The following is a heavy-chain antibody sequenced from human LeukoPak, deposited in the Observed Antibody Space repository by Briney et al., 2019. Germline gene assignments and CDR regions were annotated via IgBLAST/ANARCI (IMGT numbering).Heavy chain of an antibody. CDR2: ISWNSGSI. D-gene: IGHD3-10*01. CDR1: GFTFDDYA. CDR3: AKGLRITMVRGGVDY. J-gene: IGHJ4*02. Sequence: GGSLRLSCAASGFTFDDYAMHWVRQAPGKGLEWVSGISWNSGSIAYADSVKGRFTISRDNAKNSLYLQMNSLRAEDTALYYCAKGLRITMVRGGVDYWGQGTLVTVSS. V-gene: IGHV3-9*01.